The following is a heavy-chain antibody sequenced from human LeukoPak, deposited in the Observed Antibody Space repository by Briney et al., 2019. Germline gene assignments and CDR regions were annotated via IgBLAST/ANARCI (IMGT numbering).Heavy chain of an antibody. CDR1: GFTVSSNY. D-gene: IGHD3-22*01. V-gene: IGHV3-66*01. Sequence: GGSLRLSCAASGFTVSSNYMSWVRQAPGKGLEWVSVIYSGGSTYYADSVKGRFTISRDNSKNTLYLQMNSLRAEDTAVYYCARLDSSGYYYGYFDYWGQGTLVTVSS. J-gene: IGHJ4*02. CDR2: IYSGGST. CDR3: ARLDSSGYYYGYFDY.